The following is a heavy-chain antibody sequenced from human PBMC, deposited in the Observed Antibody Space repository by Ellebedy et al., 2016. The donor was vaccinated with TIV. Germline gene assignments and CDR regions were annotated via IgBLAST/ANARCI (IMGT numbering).Heavy chain of an antibody. CDR1: GYSFTSYW. CDR2: IYPGDSDT. Sequence: GGSLRLXCKGSGYSFTSYWIAWVRQMPGKGLEWMGIIYPGDSDTRYSPSFQGQVTISADKSISTAYLQWSSLKASDTAMYYCARRRGSGRHFDYWGQGTLVTVSS. CDR3: ARRRGSGRHFDY. D-gene: IGHD3-10*01. J-gene: IGHJ4*02. V-gene: IGHV5-51*01.